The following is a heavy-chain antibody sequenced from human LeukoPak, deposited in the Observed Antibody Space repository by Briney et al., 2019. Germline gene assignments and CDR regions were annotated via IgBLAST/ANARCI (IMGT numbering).Heavy chain of an antibody. J-gene: IGHJ6*02. CDR1: GYTFTSYG. CDR3: ARCTDDFWSGYYGYYYGMDV. V-gene: IGHV1-18*01. D-gene: IGHD3-3*01. CDR2: ISAYNGNT. Sequence: ASVKVSCKASGYTFTSYGISWVRQAPGQGLEWMGWISAYNGNTNYAQKFQGRVTMTRNTSISTAYMELSSLRSEDTAVYYCARCTDDFWSGYYGYYYGMDVWGQGTTVTVSS.